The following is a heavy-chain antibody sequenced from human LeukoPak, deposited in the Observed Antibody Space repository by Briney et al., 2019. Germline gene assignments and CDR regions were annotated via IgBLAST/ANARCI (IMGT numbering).Heavy chain of an antibody. D-gene: IGHD1-26*01. CDR2: ISYDGSNK. CDR1: GFTFSIYA. Sequence: GGSLRLSCAASGFTFSIYAMHWVRQAPGKGLEWVAVISYDGSNKYYADSVKGRFTISRAKNTLYLQMNSLRAEDTAVYYCARSQIRGSYYFDYWGQGTLVTVSS. CDR3: ARSQIRGSYYFDY. V-gene: IGHV3-30-3*01. J-gene: IGHJ4*02.